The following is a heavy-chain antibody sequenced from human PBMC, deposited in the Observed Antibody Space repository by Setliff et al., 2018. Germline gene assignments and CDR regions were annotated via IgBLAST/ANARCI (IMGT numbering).Heavy chain of an antibody. D-gene: IGHD2-2*01. CDR1: GYNFTDFG. CDR3: SRLVRYCTATSCQRLSGGEF. Sequence: ASVKVSCKTLGYNFTDFGVSWVRQAPGQGLEWVGWISPHNGNTYYAPKFQGRVTLTTDTSTGTAYMELSSLTFDDTAVYFCSRLVRYCTATSCQRLSGGEFWGQGTLVTVSS. CDR2: ISPHNGNT. V-gene: IGHV1-18*01. J-gene: IGHJ4*02.